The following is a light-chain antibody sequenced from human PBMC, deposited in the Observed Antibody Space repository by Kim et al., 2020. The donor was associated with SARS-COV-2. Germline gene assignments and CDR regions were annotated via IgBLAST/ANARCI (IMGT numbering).Light chain of an antibody. V-gene: IGKV3-20*01. CDR2: AAS. CDR1: QSVTDN. Sequence: LSPGERATLPCRASQSVTDNLAWYQQRPGQAPRLLICAASSRATGIPDRFSGSGSQTDFTLTINGLEPEDFALYYCQQYGTSTGYTFGQGTKLEI. CDR3: QQYGTSTGYT. J-gene: IGKJ2*01.